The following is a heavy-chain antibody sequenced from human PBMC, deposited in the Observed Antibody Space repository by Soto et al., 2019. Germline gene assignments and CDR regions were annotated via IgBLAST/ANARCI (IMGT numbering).Heavy chain of an antibody. V-gene: IGHV3-23*01. CDR1: GFTFSSYA. CDR2: ISGSGGST. CDR3: GSASIVVVPAAMMDWFDP. J-gene: IGHJ5*02. D-gene: IGHD2-2*01. Sequence: AGGSLRLSCAASGFTFSSYAMSWVRQAPGKGLEWVSAISGSGGSTYYADSVKGRFTISRDNSKNTLYLQMNSLRAEDTAVYYCGSASIVVVPAAMMDWFDPWGQGTLVTVSS.